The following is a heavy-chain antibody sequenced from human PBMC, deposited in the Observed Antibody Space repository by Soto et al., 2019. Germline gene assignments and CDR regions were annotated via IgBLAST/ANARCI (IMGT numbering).Heavy chain of an antibody. V-gene: IGHV3-30-3*01. Sequence: SLRLSCAASGFTFSSYAMHWVRQAPGKGLEWVAVISYDGSNKYYADSVKGRFTISRDNSKNTLYLQMNSLRAEDTAVYYCARTSVPRYYYYYYGMDVWGQGTTVTVSS. CDR3: ARTSVPRYYYYYYGMDV. D-gene: IGHD2-2*01. J-gene: IGHJ6*02. CDR2: ISYDGSNK. CDR1: GFTFSSYA.